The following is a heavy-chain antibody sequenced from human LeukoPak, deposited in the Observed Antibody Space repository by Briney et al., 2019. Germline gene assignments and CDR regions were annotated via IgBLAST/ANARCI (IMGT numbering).Heavy chain of an antibody. V-gene: IGHV3-30*04. CDR1: GFTLSSYA. CDR3: VRDYTVIKAFDI. CDR2: ISYDGSNK. D-gene: IGHD4-23*01. J-gene: IGHJ3*02. Sequence: GGSLRLSCAASGFTLSSYAMHWVRQAPGKGLEWVAVISYDGSNKYYADSVKGRFTISRDNSKNTLFLQMNSLRAEDTALYYCVRDYTVIKAFDIWGQGTMVTVSS.